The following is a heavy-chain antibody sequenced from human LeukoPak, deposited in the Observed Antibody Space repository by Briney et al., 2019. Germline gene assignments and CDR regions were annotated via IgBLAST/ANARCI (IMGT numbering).Heavy chain of an antibody. V-gene: IGHV3-23*01. D-gene: IGHD1-1*01. J-gene: IGHJ4*02. Sequence: GGSLRLSCAASGLTFSSYAMSWVRQAPGKGLEWVSGIRGSGGSTYYADSVKGRFTISRDNSKNTLHLQMNSLRAEDTALYYCAKGVRDPFDYWGQGTLVTVSS. CDR2: IRGSGGST. CDR1: GLTFSSYA. CDR3: AKGVRDPFDY.